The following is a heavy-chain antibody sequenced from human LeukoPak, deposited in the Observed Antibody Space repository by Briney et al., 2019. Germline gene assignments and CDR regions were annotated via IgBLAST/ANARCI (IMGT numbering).Heavy chain of an antibody. CDR3: ASESSGYSR. Sequence: SETLSLTCTVSGGSIGSSSYYWGWIRQPPGKGLEWIGSIYYSGSTYYNPSLKSRVTISVDTSKNQFSLKLSSVTAADTAVYYCASESSGYSRWGQGTLVTVSS. J-gene: IGHJ4*02. D-gene: IGHD3-22*01. V-gene: IGHV4-39*01. CDR2: IYYSGST. CDR1: GGSIGSSSYY.